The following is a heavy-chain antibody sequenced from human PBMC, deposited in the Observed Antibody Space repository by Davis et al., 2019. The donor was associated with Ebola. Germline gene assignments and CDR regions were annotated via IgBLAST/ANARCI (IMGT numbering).Heavy chain of an antibody. D-gene: IGHD3-9*01. CDR2: INAGNGNT. J-gene: IGHJ6*02. CDR3: ARLRYLSGMDV. V-gene: IGHV1-3*01. CDR1: GYTFTSYA. Sequence: ASVKVSCKASGYTFTSYAMHWVRQAPGQRLEWMGWINAGNGNTKFSQKFQGRVTITRDTSASTTYMELSSLRSEDTAVYYCARLRYLSGMDVWGQGTTVTVSS.